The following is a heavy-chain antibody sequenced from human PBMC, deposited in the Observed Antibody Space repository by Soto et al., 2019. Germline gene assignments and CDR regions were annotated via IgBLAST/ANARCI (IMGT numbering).Heavy chain of an antibody. CDR3: ARMLILGYCSSTSCLTRGMDV. CDR2: ISYDGSNK. D-gene: IGHD2-2*01. Sequence: AGGSLRLSCAASGFTFSSYGMHWVRQAPGKGLEWVAVISYDGSNKYYADSVKGRFTISRDNSKNTLYLQMNSLRAEDTAVYYCARMLILGYCSSTSCLTRGMDVWGQGTTVTVSS. CDR1: GFTFSSYG. V-gene: IGHV3-30*03. J-gene: IGHJ6*02.